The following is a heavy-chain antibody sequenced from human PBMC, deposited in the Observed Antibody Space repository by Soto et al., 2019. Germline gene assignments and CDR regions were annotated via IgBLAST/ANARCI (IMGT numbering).Heavy chain of an antibody. J-gene: IGHJ4*02. D-gene: IGHD3-22*01. V-gene: IGHV1-46*01. CDR1: GYTFTSYY. CDR3: ARDGALYYYDSSGIGPDY. Sequence: ASVKVSCKASGYTFTSYYMHWVRQAPGQGLEWMGIINPSGGSTSYAQKFQGRVTMTRDTSTSTVYMELSSLRSEDTAVYYCARDGALYYYDSSGIGPDYWGQGTLVTVSS. CDR2: INPSGGST.